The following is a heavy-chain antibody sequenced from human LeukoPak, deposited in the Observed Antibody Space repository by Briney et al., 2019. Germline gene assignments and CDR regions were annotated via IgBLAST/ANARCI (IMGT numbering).Heavy chain of an antibody. Sequence: PSQTLSLTCTVSGGSISSGGYYWSWIRQHPGKGLEWTGYISYSGSTYYNPSLKSRVTISVDTSKNQFSLKLSSVTAADTAVYYCAREVRGCFDYWGQGTLVTVSS. J-gene: IGHJ4*02. D-gene: IGHD3-10*01. CDR2: ISYSGST. CDR1: GGSISSGGYY. CDR3: AREVRGCFDY. V-gene: IGHV4-31*03.